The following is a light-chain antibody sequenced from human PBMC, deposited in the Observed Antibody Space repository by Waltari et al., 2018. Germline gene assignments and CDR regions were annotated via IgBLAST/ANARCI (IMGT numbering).Light chain of an antibody. CDR2: GAS. CDR3: QQYGISYA. V-gene: IGKV3-20*01. J-gene: IGKJ2*01. Sequence: ENVLTQSPGTLSLSPGERATLPCRASQSVFSNYLAWYQQKPGPAPSVLIYGASSRAPVIPDRVSGSGSGTDFTLTISRLEPEDFAVYYCQQYGISYAFGQGTRLEIK. CDR1: QSVFSNY.